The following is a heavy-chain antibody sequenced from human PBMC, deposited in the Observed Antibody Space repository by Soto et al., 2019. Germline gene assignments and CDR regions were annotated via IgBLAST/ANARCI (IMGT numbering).Heavy chain of an antibody. CDR3: ARSIVVVTALDY. D-gene: IGHD2-21*02. J-gene: IGHJ4*02. CDR2: INAGNGNT. V-gene: IGHV1-3*05. Sequence: QVQLVQSGAEEKKPGASVKVSCKASGYTFTSYAMHWVRQAPGQRLEWMGWINAGNGNTKYSHKFQGRGTITRDTSASTAYMELSSLRSEATAVYYCARSIVVVTALDYWGQGTLVTVSS. CDR1: GYTFTSYA.